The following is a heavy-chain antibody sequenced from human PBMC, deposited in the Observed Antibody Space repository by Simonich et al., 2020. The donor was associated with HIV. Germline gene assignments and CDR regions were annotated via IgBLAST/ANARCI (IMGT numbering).Heavy chain of an antibody. D-gene: IGHD6-19*01. CDR3: AINSSGWIDY. CDR1: GFSFSSYW. Sequence: EVQLVESGGGLVQPGGSLRLSCAASGFSFSSYWMSWVRQAPGKGLEWVANIKQDGSEKYDVTSVKGRFTISRDDAKNSLYLQMNSLRAEDTAVYYCAINSSGWIDYLGQGTLVTVSS. CDR2: IKQDGSEK. V-gene: IGHV3-7*01. J-gene: IGHJ4*02.